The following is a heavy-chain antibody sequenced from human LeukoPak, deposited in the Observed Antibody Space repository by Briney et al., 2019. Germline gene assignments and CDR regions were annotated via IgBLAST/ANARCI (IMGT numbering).Heavy chain of an antibody. J-gene: IGHJ4*02. D-gene: IGHD4-17*01. CDR1: GFTFTNYA. CDR3: AKAHDDYYFDY. Sequence: GGSLRLSCAASGFTFTNYAMTWVRQSPGEGLEWVSAVSSSGGNTYYAESVRGRFTISRDNSKNTVSPHMNSLRAEDTAVYYCAKAHDDYYFDYWGRGTRVTVSS. CDR2: VSSSGGNT. V-gene: IGHV3-23*01.